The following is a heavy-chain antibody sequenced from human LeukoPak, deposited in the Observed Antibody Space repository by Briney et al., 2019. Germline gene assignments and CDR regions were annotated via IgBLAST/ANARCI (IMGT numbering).Heavy chain of an antibody. CDR1: GFTFSSYA. CDR2: INRSGGRT. V-gene: IGHV3-23*01. Sequence: GGSLRLSCAASGFTFSSYAMSWVRQATVKGLEWVSAINRSGGRTYYADSVKGRFTISRDNSQNTLYLQMNSLRAEDTAVYYCAKQVAYCGGVCYNLWGQGTLVTVAS. D-gene: IGHD2-21*02. J-gene: IGHJ5*02. CDR3: AKQVAYCGGVCYNL.